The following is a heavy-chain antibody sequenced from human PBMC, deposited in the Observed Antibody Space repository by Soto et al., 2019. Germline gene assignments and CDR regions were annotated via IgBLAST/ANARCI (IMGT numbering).Heavy chain of an antibody. CDR2: ISGSGGST. J-gene: IGHJ4*02. D-gene: IGHD3-22*01. V-gene: IGHV3-23*01. Sequence: GGSLRLSCAASGFTFSSYAMSWVRQAPGKGLEWVSAISGSGGSTYYADSVKGRFTISRDNSKNTLYLQMNSLRAEDTAVYYCAKDLPHYYDSSGPQQTLWGQGTLVTSPQ. CDR1: GFTFSSYA. CDR3: AKDLPHYYDSSGPQQTL.